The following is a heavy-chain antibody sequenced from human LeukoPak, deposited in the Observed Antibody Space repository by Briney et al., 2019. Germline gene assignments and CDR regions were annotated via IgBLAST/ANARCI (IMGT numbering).Heavy chain of an antibody. CDR3: ARHPTYYDILTGYYNPVYFDY. CDR2: IDPSDSYT. Sequence: GESLKISCKGSGYSFTSYWISWVRQMPGKGLEWMGRIDPSDSYTNYSPSFQGHVTISADKSISTANLQWSSLKASDTAMYYCARHPTYYDILTGYYNPVYFDYWGQGTLVTVSS. J-gene: IGHJ4*02. CDR1: GYSFTSYW. D-gene: IGHD3-9*01. V-gene: IGHV5-10-1*01.